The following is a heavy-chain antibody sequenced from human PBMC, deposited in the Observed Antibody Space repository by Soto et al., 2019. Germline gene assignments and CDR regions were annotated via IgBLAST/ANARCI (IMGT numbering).Heavy chain of an antibody. V-gene: IGHV3-30-3*01. D-gene: IGHD3-9*01. CDR3: AREYYDILTGHLSPWWYFDL. CDR2: ISYDGSNK. CDR1: GFTFSSYA. J-gene: IGHJ2*01. Sequence: GGSLRLSCAASGFTFSSYAMHWVRQAPGKGLEWVAVISYDGSNKYYADSVKGRFTISRDNSKNTLYLQMNSLRAEDTAVYYCAREYYDILTGHLSPWWYFDLWGRGTLVTVSS.